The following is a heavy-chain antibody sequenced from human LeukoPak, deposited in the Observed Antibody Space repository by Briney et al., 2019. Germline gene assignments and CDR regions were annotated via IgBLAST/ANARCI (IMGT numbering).Heavy chain of an antibody. CDR3: ASVGSGSAFDI. V-gene: IGHV4-61*02. CDR1: GGSISSGSYY. D-gene: IGHD6-19*01. Sequence: SETLSLTCTVSGGSISSGSYYWSWIRQPAGKGLEWIGRIYTSGSTNYNPSLKSRVTISVDTSKNQFSLKLSSVTAADTAVYYCASVGSGSAFDIWGQGTMVTVSS. CDR2: IYTSGST. J-gene: IGHJ3*02.